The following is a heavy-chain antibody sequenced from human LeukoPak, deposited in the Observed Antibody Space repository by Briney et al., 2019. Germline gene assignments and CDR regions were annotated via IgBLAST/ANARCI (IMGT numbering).Heavy chain of an antibody. V-gene: IGHV4-34*01. CDR3: ARDIRGGYDSSGYGDY. CDR1: GGSFSGYY. J-gene: IGHJ4*02. D-gene: IGHD3-22*01. CDR2: INHSGST. Sequence: SETLSLTCAVYGGSFSGYYWSWIRQPPGKGLEWIGEINHSGSTYYNPSPKSRVTISVDTSKNQFSLKLSSVTAADTAVYYCARDIRGGYDSSGYGDYWGQGTLVTVSS.